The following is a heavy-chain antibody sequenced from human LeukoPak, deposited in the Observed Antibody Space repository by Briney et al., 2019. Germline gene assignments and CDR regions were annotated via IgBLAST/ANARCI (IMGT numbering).Heavy chain of an antibody. CDR3: AREGWSYCGGDCSGEGYFDY. CDR2: ISYDGSNK. V-gene: IGHV3-30-3*01. D-gene: IGHD2-21*02. Sequence: GGSLRLSCAASGFTFSSYAMHWVRQAPGKGLEWVAVISYDGSNKYYADSVKGRFTTSRDNSKNTLYLQMDSLRAEDTAVYYCAREGWSYCGGDCSGEGYFDYWGQGTLVTVSS. CDR1: GFTFSSYA. J-gene: IGHJ4*02.